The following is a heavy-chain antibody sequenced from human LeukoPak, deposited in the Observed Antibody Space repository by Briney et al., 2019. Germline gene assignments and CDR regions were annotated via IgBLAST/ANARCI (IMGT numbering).Heavy chain of an antibody. V-gene: IGHV4-4*07. CDR3: ARGRGSSWYYFDS. D-gene: IGHD6-13*01. CDR2: IYASGNT. CDR1: GGSISSYY. J-gene: IGHJ4*02. Sequence: PSESLSLTCTVSGGSISSYYWSWVRQPAGKGLEWVGRIYASGNTNYNPSLKGRVTMTVDTSKNQFSLNLSSVTAADTAVYYCARGRGSSWYYFDSWGQGTLVTVSS.